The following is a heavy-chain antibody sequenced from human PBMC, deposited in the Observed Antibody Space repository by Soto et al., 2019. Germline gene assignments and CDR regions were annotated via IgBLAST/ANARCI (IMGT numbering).Heavy chain of an antibody. CDR3: AKDRADHNSVWDPFDV. CDR2: LGGSNRDT. V-gene: IGHV3-23*01. D-gene: IGHD1-20*01. Sequence: EGQLLQSGGGLVQPGGSLRLSCVASGFTFSDYAMSWVRQPPGKGLEWVSSLGGSNRDTHYAASVEGRFTVSRDNSKTTLFLQMNSLRVEDTAIYYCAKDRADHNSVWDPFDVWGQGTLVTVSS. J-gene: IGHJ3*01. CDR1: GFTFSDYA.